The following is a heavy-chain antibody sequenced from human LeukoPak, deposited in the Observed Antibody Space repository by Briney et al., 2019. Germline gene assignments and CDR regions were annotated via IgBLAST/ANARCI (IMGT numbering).Heavy chain of an antibody. Sequence: GGSLRLSCAASGFSFSDYWMSWVRQAPGKGLEWVANVRPDGSEKYYVDSVKGRFTISRDNARNSLYLQMDSLRAEDTAVYYCANLWEMGYWGQGTLVTVSS. J-gene: IGHJ4*02. CDR1: GFSFSDYW. D-gene: IGHD5-24*01. CDR3: ANLWEMGY. CDR2: VRPDGSEK. V-gene: IGHV3-7*01.